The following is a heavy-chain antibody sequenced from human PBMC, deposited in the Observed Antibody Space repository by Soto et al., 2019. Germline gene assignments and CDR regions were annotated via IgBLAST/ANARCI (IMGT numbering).Heavy chain of an antibody. CDR1: EFTFTSYA. CDR2: VGSDGGST. V-gene: IGHV3-23*01. D-gene: IGHD1-1*01. J-gene: IGHJ4*02. Sequence: EVQLLESGGGLVQPGGSLRLSCAASEFTFTSYAMSWVRQAPGKGLEWVSAVGSDGGSTYYADSVRGRFTVSRDNSQNTLYLQMNNLRAEDTAVYYCAKGVCASGTFCHFDYWGQGTLVTVSS. CDR3: AKGVCASGTFCHFDY.